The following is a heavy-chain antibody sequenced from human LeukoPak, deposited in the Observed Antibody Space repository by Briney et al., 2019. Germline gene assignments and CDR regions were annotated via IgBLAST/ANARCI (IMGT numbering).Heavy chain of an antibody. D-gene: IGHD5-18*01. CDR3: ASSGFSGYSSRYWLDP. CDR1: GGSISSSSYY. CDR2: IYYSGST. J-gene: IGHJ5*02. Sequence: SETLSLTCTVSGGSISSSSYYWGWIRQPPGKGLEWIGSIYYSGSTYYNPSLKSRVTISVDTSKNQFSLKLSSVTAADTAVYYCASSGFSGYSSRYWLDPWGQGTLVTVSS. V-gene: IGHV4-39*01.